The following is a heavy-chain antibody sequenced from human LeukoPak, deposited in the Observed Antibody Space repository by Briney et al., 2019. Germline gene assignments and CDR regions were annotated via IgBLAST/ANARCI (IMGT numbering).Heavy chain of an antibody. CDR2: IIPIFGMA. V-gene: IGHV1-69*04. Sequence: SVKVSCLASGGTFSSYAISWVRQAPGQGLEWMGRIIPIFGMANYAQKFQGRVTITADKSTSTAYMELSSLRSKDTAVYYCARDSERAYYYDSSGYYPADYFDYWGQGTLVTVSS. CDR3: ARDSERAYYYDSSGYYPADYFDY. D-gene: IGHD3-22*01. J-gene: IGHJ4*02. CDR1: GGTFSSYA.